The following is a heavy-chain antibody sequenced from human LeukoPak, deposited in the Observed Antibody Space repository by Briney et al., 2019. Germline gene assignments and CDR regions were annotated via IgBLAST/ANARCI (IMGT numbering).Heavy chain of an antibody. D-gene: IGHD5-18*01. CDR3: ASGPDYGYCHF. CDR1: GLTFNRDW. J-gene: IGHJ4*02. Sequence: GGSLRLSCAASGLTFNRDWMNWVRQAPGKGLEWVANIKQDGSVKNYVDSVKGRFTISRDNATNSLYLQMNSLRVEDTAVYYCASGPDYGYCHFWGQGTLVTVSS. CDR2: IKQDGSVK. V-gene: IGHV3-7*01.